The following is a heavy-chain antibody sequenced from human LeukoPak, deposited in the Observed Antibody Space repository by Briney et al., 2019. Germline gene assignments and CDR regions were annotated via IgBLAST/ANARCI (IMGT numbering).Heavy chain of an antibody. D-gene: IGHD3-3*01. CDR1: GGPISSYY. J-gene: IGHJ4*02. Sequence: SETLSLTCIVSGGPISSYYWSWIRQPAGKGLEWIGHIYTSGSTNDNPSLKSRITMSVDASKNQFSLKLSSVTAADTAVYYCARDRDFLDYWGQGTLVTVSS. V-gene: IGHV4-4*07. CDR3: ARDRDFLDY. CDR2: IYTSGST.